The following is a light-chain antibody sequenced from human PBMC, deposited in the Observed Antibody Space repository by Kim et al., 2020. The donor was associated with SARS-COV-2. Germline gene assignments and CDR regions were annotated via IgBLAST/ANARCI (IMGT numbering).Light chain of an antibody. V-gene: IGLV3-19*01. CDR2: GKN. CDR3: NSRDSNDNVV. J-gene: IGLJ2*01. CDR1: SLRSYY. Sequence: VALGQTVRITGQADSLRSYYATWYQQMPGQAPIVVIYGKNNRPSGIPARFSGSSSGNTASLTITGTPAGDEADYYCNSRDSNDNVVFGGGTQLTVL.